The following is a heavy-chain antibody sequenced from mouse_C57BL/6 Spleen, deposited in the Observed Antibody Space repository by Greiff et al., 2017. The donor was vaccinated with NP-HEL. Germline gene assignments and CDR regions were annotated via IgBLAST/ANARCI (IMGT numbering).Heavy chain of an antibody. J-gene: IGHJ2*01. V-gene: IGHV1-59*01. Sequence: VQLQQPGAELVRPGTSVKLSCKASGYTFTSYWMHWVKQRPGQGLEWIGVIDPSDSYTNYNQKFKGKATLTVDTSSSTAYMQLSSLTSEDSAVYYCARAYDYYFDYWGQGTTLTVSS. D-gene: IGHD2-4*01. CDR1: GYTFTSYW. CDR2: IDPSDSYT. CDR3: ARAYDYYFDY.